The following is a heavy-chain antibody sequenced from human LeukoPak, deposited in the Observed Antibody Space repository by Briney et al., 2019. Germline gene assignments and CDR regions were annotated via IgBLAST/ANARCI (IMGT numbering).Heavy chain of an antibody. CDR1: GFTFSSYA. CDR2: ISGSGGST. V-gene: IGHV3-23*01. CDR3: ATNRIYDSSGYYYDYYYGMDV. J-gene: IGHJ6*02. D-gene: IGHD3-22*01. Sequence: PGGSLRLSCAASGFTFSSYAMSWVRQAPGKGLEWVSAISGSGGSTYYADSVKGRFTISRDNSKNTLYLQMNSLRAEDTAAYYCATNRIYDSSGYYYDYYYGMDVWGQGTTVTVSS.